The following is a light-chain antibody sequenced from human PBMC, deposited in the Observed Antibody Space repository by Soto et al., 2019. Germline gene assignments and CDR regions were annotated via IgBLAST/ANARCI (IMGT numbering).Light chain of an antibody. V-gene: IGKV3-20*01. CDR2: AAS. CDR3: QQYGSSPIT. CDR1: QTMTRAY. J-gene: IGKJ5*01. Sequence: EIVLMQSPGTLSLSPGERATLSCRASQTMTRAYLAWYQQKPGQAPRLLIYAASYRATGIPDKFSGGGSGTDFSLTISRLEPEDFAVYYCQQYGSSPITFGQGTRLEIK.